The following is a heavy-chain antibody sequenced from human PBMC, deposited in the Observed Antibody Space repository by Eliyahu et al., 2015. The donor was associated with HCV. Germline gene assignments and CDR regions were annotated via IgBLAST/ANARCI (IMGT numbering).Heavy chain of an antibody. V-gene: IGHV4-59*01. Sequence: QVQLQESGPGLVKPSETLSXTCTVSGGPXPTSXWSWIRQPPGKGLEWIGYIHYSGSTNYNPSLKSRVTISLDTSKNQFSLXLTSVTAADTAVYYCASGGGGIAVAGTGGWFDPWGQGTLVTVSS. CDR3: ASGGGGIAVAGTGGWFDP. CDR1: GGPXPTSX. J-gene: IGHJ5*02. D-gene: IGHD6-19*01. CDR2: IHYSGST.